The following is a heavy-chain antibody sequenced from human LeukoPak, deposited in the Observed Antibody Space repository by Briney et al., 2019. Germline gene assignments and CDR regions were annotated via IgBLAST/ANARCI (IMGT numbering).Heavy chain of an antibody. CDR2: ISGGGTSA. D-gene: IGHD4-17*01. V-gene: IGHV3-23*01. CDR3: ARVNGDYSRGSALDQNWFDP. J-gene: IGHJ5*02. Sequence: PGGSLRLSCAASGFTFSASAMTWVRQAPGKGLEWVSTISGGGTSANYADSVKGRFTISRDNSKNTLYLQMNSLRAEDTAVYYCARVNGDYSRGSALDQNWFDPWGQGTLVTVSS. CDR1: GFTFSASA.